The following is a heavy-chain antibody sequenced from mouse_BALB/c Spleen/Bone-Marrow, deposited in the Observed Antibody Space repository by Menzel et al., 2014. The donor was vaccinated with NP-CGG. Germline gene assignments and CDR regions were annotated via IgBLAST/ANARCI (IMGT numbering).Heavy chain of an antibody. V-gene: IGHV1-31*01. J-gene: IGHJ2*01. CDR3: ARGIYYGGYSDY. CDR2: INPYNGAT. D-gene: IGHD1-1*01. CDR1: GYSFTGYY. Sequence: VQLQQSGPELVKPGASVKISCKASGYSFTGYYMHWVKQSHVKSLEWIGRINPYNGATSYNQNFKDKASLTVDKSSSTAYMELHSLTSEDSAVYYCARGIYYGGYSDYWGQGTTLTVSS.